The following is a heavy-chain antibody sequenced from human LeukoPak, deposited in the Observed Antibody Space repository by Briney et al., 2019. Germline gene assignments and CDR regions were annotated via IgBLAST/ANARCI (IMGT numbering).Heavy chain of an antibody. D-gene: IGHD1-26*01. V-gene: IGHV4-59*01. Sequence: PSETLSLTCTVSGGSIRSYYWSWIRQPPGKGLEWIGYIYYSGSTNYNPSLKSRVTISVDISKNQFSLNLNSVTAADTAVYYCARDRGDSGRYPSRLDWFDPWGQGTLVTVSS. J-gene: IGHJ5*02. CDR1: GGSIRSYY. CDR3: ARDRGDSGRYPSRLDWFDP. CDR2: IYYSGST.